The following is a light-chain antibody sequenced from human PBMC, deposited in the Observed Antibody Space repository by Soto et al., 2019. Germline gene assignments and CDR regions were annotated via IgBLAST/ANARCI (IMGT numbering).Light chain of an antibody. CDR3: SSYAGSNIFNV. V-gene: IGLV2-8*01. Sequence: LTQPPSASGSPGQSVTISCTGTSSDVGGYNYVSWYQQHPGKAPKLMIYEVSKRPSGVPDRFSGSKSGNTASLTVSGLQAEDEADYYCSSYAGSNIFNVFGTGTKVTVL. J-gene: IGLJ1*01. CDR2: EVS. CDR1: SSDVGGYNY.